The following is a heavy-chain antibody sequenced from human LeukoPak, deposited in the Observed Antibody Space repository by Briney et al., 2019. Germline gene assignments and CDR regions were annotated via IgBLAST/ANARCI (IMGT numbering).Heavy chain of an antibody. CDR2: IKQDGSEK. CDR1: GFTFSNYA. V-gene: IGHV3-7*01. D-gene: IGHD6-13*01. Sequence: GGSLRLSCAASGFTFSNYAMSWVRQAPGKGLEWVANIKQDGSEKYYVDSVKGRFTISRDNAKNSLYLQMNSLRAEDTAVYYCARVGKQQLVTGYFDYWGQGTLVTVSS. CDR3: ARVGKQQLVTGYFDY. J-gene: IGHJ4*02.